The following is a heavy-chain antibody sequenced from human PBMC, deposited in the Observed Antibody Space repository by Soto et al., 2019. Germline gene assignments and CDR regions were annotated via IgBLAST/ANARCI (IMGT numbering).Heavy chain of an antibody. D-gene: IGHD3-3*01. Sequence: PGGSLRLSCAASGFTFISYAIHWVLQAPCKGLEWVAVISGSGGSTYYADSVKGRFTISRDNSKNTLYLQMNSLRAEDTAVYYCAKKGASCGVVNLNWFDPSGPAPRVSVFS. V-gene: IGHV3-23*01. J-gene: IGHJ5*02. CDR3: AKKGASCGVVNLNWFDP. CDR2: ISGSGGST. CDR1: GFTFISYA.